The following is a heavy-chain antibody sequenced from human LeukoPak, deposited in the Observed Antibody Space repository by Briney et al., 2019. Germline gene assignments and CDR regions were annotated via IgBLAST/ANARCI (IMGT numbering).Heavy chain of an antibody. D-gene: IGHD5-18*01. CDR2: IIPILGIA. V-gene: IGHV1-69*04. Sequence: ASVKVSCKASGGTFSSYAISWVRQAPGQGLEWMGRIIPILGIANYAQKFQGRDTITADKSTSTAYMELSSLRSEDTAVYYCAREGEYSYGQLTPFDYWGQGTLVTVSS. CDR1: GGTFSSYA. CDR3: AREGEYSYGQLTPFDY. J-gene: IGHJ4*02.